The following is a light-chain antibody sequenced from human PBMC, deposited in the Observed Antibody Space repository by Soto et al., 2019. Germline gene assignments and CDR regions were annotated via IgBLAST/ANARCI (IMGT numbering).Light chain of an antibody. Sequence: DIVMTQSPDSLAVSLGERATINCKSSQSILYSSNNKNYLAWYQQKPGQPPKLLIYWASTRESGVPDRFSGSGSGTDFSLTIGNLQAEDVALYYCQQYYSTPQAFGQGTKVEIK. CDR1: QSILYSSNNKNY. V-gene: IGKV4-1*01. CDR2: WAS. J-gene: IGKJ1*01. CDR3: QQYYSTPQA.